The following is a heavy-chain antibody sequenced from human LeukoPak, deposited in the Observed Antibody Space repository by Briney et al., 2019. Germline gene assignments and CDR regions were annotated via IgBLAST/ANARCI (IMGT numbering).Heavy chain of an antibody. Sequence: PGQSLRLSCTTSGFAFDDFAMSWVRQPAGQGLEGVGVIRRRAYGGAAEYAASLKGRFIFSRDDSKGIAYLQMISLKTEDTAVYYCSRNGLVDFDYWGQGARVIV. V-gene: IGHV3-49*04. CDR2: IRRRAYGGAA. CDR3: SRNGLVDFDY. J-gene: IGHJ4*02. CDR1: GFAFDDFA.